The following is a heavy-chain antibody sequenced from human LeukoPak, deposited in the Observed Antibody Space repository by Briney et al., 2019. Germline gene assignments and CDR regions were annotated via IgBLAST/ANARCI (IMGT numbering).Heavy chain of an antibody. V-gene: IGHV1-69*05. Sequence: GASVKVSCKASGGTFSSYAISWVRQAPGQGLEWMGGIIPIFGTASYAQKFQGRVTITTDESTSTAYMELSSLRSEDTAVYYCAVVGYYDSSGYFDYWGQGTLVTVSS. D-gene: IGHD3-22*01. CDR3: AVVGYYDSSGYFDY. J-gene: IGHJ4*02. CDR1: GGTFSSYA. CDR2: IIPIFGTA.